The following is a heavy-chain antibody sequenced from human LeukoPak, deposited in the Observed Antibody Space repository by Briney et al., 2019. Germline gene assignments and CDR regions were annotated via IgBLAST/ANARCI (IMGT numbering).Heavy chain of an antibody. Sequence: SVKVSCKASGGTFSSYAISWVRQAPGQGLEWIGGIIPIFGTANYAQKFQGRVTITADESTSTAYMELSSLRSEDTAVYYCAREWNDYGGNSLDYWGQGTLVTVSS. CDR3: AREWNDYGGNSLDY. D-gene: IGHD4-23*01. J-gene: IGHJ4*02. V-gene: IGHV1-69*01. CDR1: GGTFSSYA. CDR2: IIPIFGTA.